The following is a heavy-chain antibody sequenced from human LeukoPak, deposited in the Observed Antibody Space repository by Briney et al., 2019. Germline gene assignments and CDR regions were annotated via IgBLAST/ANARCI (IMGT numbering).Heavy chain of an antibody. V-gene: IGHV3-21*01. J-gene: IGHJ3*02. CDR3: ARGGNYYLDAFDI. D-gene: IGHD3-10*01. CDR1: GFTVSSNY. CDR2: ISSSSSYI. Sequence: GGSLRLSCAASGFTVSSNYMSWVRQAPGKGLEWVSSISSSSSYIYYADSVKGRFTISRDNAKNSLYLQMNSLRAEDTAVYYCARGGNYYLDAFDIWGQGTMVTVSS.